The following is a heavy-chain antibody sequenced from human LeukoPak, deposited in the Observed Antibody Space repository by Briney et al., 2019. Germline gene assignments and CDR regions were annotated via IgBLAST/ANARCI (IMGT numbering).Heavy chain of an antibody. CDR2: INTGNGNT. CDR3: ARDSWYRCGHDCYSVDY. D-gene: IGHD2-21*02. CDR1: GYIFTSYP. V-gene: IGHV1-3*04. Sequence: ASVKVSCKASGYIFTSYPIHWVRQAPGQRLEWMGWINTGNGNTKYSQRFEGRVTVTTDTSAAAAYMELSSLRSEDTAVYSCARDSWYRCGHDCYSVDYWGQGALVTVSS. J-gene: IGHJ4*02.